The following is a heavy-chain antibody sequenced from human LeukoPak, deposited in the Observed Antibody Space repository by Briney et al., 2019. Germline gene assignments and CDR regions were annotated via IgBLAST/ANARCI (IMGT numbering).Heavy chain of an antibody. V-gene: IGHV3-11*01. CDR2: ISSSGITI. D-gene: IGHD3-9*01. J-gene: IGHJ3*02. CDR3: ASSGLTGYRIDAFDI. CDR1: GFTFSDYY. Sequence: GGSLRLSCAASGFTFSDYYMSWIRQAPGKGLEWVSYISSSGITIYYADSVKGRFTISRDNAKNSLYLQMNSLRAEDTAVYYCASSGLTGYRIDAFDIWGQGTMVTVSS.